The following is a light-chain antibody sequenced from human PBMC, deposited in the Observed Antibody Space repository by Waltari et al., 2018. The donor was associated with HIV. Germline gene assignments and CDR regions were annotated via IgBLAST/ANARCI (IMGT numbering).Light chain of an antibody. V-gene: IGLV3-1*01. CDR2: QDD. CDR3: QAWDSSTVL. CDR1: YLGDKY. Sequence: SHELTQPPSVSVSPGQTASITCSGDYLGDKYAYWYQQKPGQSPVLVIYQDDKRPSGIPERFSSSNSGNTATLTITGTQAMDEADYYCQAWDSSTVLFGGGTKVTGL. J-gene: IGLJ2*01.